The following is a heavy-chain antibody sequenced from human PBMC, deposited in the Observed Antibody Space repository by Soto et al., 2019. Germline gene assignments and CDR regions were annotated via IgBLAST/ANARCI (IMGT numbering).Heavy chain of an antibody. CDR2: INAGNGNT. Sequence: QVQLVQSGAEVKKPGASVKVSCKASGYTFTSYAMHWVRQAPGQRLEWMGWINAGNGNTKYSQKFQGRVTITRDTSASTAYMELSSLRSEDTAVYYCARGSRTYYDFWSGYQPYRMDVWGQGTTVTVSS. CDR3: ARGSRTYYDFWSGYQPYRMDV. J-gene: IGHJ6*02. V-gene: IGHV1-3*01. CDR1: GYTFTSYA. D-gene: IGHD3-3*01.